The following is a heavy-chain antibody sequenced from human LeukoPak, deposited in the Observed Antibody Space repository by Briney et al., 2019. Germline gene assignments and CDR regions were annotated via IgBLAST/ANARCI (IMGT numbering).Heavy chain of an antibody. D-gene: IGHD3-10*01. Sequence: PSETLSLTCTVSGGSISSSSYYCGWIRQPPGKGLEWIGSMDYSGSTYFNPSLKSRVAISVGTSKNQFSLKLSSVTAADTAVYYCAVVRGYFDYWGQGTLVTVSS. CDR1: GGSISSSSYY. V-gene: IGHV4-39*01. J-gene: IGHJ4*02. CDR3: AVVRGYFDY. CDR2: MDYSGST.